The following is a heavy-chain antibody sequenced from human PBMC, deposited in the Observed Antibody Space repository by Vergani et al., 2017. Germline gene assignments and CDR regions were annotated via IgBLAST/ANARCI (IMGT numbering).Heavy chain of an antibody. CDR2: ISGSGGST. J-gene: IGHJ6*02. CDR3: ASTVTPAPDNYYYYYYGMDV. Sequence: EVQLLESGGGLVQPGGSLRLSCAASGFTFSSYAMSWVRQAPGKGLEWVSAISGSGGSTYYADSVKGRFTISRDNSKNTLYLQMNSLRAEDTAVYYCASTVTPAPDNYYYYYYGMDVWGQGTTVTDSS. CDR1: GFTFSSYA. D-gene: IGHD4-11*01. V-gene: IGHV3-23*01.